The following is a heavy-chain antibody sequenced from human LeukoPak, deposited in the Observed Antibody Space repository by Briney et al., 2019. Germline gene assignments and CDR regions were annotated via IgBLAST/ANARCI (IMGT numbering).Heavy chain of an antibody. V-gene: IGHV1-46*01. CDR2: INPSGGST. Sequence: GASVKVSCKASGYTFTSYYMHWERQAHGQGLEWIGIINPSGGSTSYAQKFQGRVTMTRDRSTSTVYMELSSLRSEDTAVYYCAREGVIAARHGNWFDPWGQGTLVTVSS. J-gene: IGHJ5*02. CDR3: AREGVIAARHGNWFDP. CDR1: GYTFTSYY. D-gene: IGHD6-6*01.